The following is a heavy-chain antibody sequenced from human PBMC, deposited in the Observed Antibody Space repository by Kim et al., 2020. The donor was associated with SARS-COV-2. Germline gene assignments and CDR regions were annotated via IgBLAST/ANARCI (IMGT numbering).Heavy chain of an antibody. CDR1: GGSISSGGYY. CDR3: ARAPRSYGDGYLDY. V-gene: IGHV4-31*03. J-gene: IGHJ4*01. CDR2: IHDSGST. Sequence: SETLSLTCTVSGGSISSGGYYWAWIRQHPGKGLEWIGYIHDSGSTYYNPSLKSRVTISEDASKNKFSLNLSSVTAADTAVSYCARAPRSYGDGYLDYWG. D-gene: IGHD1-26*01.